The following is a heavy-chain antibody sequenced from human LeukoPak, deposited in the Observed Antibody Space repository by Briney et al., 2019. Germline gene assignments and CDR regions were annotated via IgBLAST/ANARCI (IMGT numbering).Heavy chain of an antibody. Sequence: GASVKVSCKASGYTFTGYYMHWVRQAPGQGLEWMGWINPNSGGTNYAQKFQGRVTMTRDTSISTAYMELSRLRSDDTAVYYCARDSRLRWFGVDYYYYYMDVWDKGTTVTISS. CDR1: GYTFTGYY. J-gene: IGHJ6*03. CDR3: ARDSRLRWFGVDYYYYYMDV. CDR2: INPNSGGT. V-gene: IGHV1-2*02. D-gene: IGHD3-10*01.